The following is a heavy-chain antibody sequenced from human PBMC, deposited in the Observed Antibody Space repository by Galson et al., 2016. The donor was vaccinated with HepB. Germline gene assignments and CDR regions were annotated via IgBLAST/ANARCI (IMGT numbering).Heavy chain of an antibody. CDR3: ATMGSSPGGFDS. CDR2: IYYSGTT. Sequence: ETLSLTCVVSGDSINSRNWWSWVRQPPGLGLEWIGYIYYSGTTYYNPSLKRRVTMSVDTSKNQFSLKLNSVTAADTAVYYCATMGSSPGGFDSWGQGALVTVSS. J-gene: IGHJ4*02. CDR1: GDSINSRNW. V-gene: IGHV4-28*01. D-gene: IGHD6-13*01.